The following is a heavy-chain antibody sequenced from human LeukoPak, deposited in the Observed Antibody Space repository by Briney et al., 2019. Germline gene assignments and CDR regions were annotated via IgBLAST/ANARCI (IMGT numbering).Heavy chain of an antibody. Sequence: GGSLRLSCAASGFTFSSYSMYWVRQAPGKGLEWVSSISSSSSYIYYADSVKGRFTISRDNAKNSLYLQMNSLRAEDTAVYYCAREVRATDAFDIWGQGTMVTVSS. CDR2: ISSSSSYI. V-gene: IGHV3-21*01. CDR1: GFTFSSYS. CDR3: AREVRATDAFDI. J-gene: IGHJ3*02. D-gene: IGHD5-12*01.